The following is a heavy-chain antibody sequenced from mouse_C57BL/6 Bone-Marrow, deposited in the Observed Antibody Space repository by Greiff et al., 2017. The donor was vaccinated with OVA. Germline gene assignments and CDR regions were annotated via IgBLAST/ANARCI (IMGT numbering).Heavy chain of an antibody. V-gene: IGHV14-4*01. J-gene: IGHJ2*01. CDR1: GFNIKDDY. CDR2: IDPENGDT. D-gene: IGHD2-1*01. Sequence: EVHVKQSGAELVRPGASVKLSCTASGFNIKDDYMHWVKQRPEQGLEWIGWIDPENGDTEYASKFQGKATITADTSSNTAYLQLSSLTSEDTAVDYCTTDGNYDFGYWGQGTTLTVSS. CDR3: TTDGNYDFGY.